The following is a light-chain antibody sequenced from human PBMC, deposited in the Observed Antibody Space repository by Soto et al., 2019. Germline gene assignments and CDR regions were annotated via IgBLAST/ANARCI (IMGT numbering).Light chain of an antibody. V-gene: IGKV3-11*01. CDR3: QQRSNWPPNT. J-gene: IGKJ2*01. Sequence: EIVLTQSPATLSLSPGERATLSCRASQSVSSYFAWYQQKPGQAPRLLIYDASNRATGIPARFSGSGSGTDFTLTISSLEPDDFAVYYCQQRSNWPPNTFGQGTKLEIK. CDR1: QSVSSY. CDR2: DAS.